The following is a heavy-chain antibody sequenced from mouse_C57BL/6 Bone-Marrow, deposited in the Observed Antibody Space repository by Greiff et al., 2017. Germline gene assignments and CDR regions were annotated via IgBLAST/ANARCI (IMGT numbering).Heavy chain of an antibody. V-gene: IGHV1-80*01. J-gene: IGHJ2*01. CDR1: GYAFSSYW. CDR3: ARPFHYYGYFDY. CDR2: IYPGDGDT. D-gene: IGHD1-2*01. Sequence: VQVVESGAELVKPGASVKISCKASGYAFSSYWMNWVKQRPGKGLEWIGQIYPGDGDTNYNGKFKGKATLTADKSSSTAYMQRSSLTSEDSAVYFCARPFHYYGYFDYWGQGTTLTVSS.